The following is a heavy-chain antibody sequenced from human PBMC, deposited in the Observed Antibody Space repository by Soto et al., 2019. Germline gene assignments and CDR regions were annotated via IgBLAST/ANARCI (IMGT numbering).Heavy chain of an antibody. J-gene: IGHJ4*01. V-gene: IGHV3-23*01. D-gene: IGHD1-1*01. Sequence: IRKDPGNGLEWVACIGARGDITWYSDSVMGRLSISSDNSKNTLYLQLTSLRFEDTAVYFCAKKAANDLAARYLHYCGPAPLVT. CDR3: AKKAANDLAARYLHY. CDR2: IGARGDIT.